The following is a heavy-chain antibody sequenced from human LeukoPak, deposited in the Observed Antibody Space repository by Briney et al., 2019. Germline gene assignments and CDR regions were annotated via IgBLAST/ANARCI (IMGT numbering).Heavy chain of an antibody. J-gene: IGHJ4*02. Sequence: ASVKVSCKTSGYTFTNYDINWVRQATGQGLEWLGWMSPNNGDTGYAQKSQGRVTMTRDTSTNTAYMELSGLTSEDTAVYYCARNPPRTGDFNSWGQGALVTVSS. CDR1: GYTFTNYD. CDR2: MSPNNGDT. D-gene: IGHD7-27*01. CDR3: ARNPPRTGDFNS. V-gene: IGHV1-8*01.